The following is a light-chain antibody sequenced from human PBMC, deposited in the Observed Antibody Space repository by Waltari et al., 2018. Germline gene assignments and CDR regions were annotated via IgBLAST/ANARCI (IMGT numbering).Light chain of an antibody. V-gene: IGKV4-1*01. CDR1: QNVLSTSNSKNY. J-gene: IGKJ2*01. CDR3: QQYNNWPPYT. CDR2: GAS. Sequence: DIVMTQSPDSLAVSLGERATINCKSSQNVLSTSNSKNYLSWYQQKPGQAPRLLIYGASTRATGIPARFSGSGSGTEFTLTISSLQSEDFAVYYCQQYNNWPPYTFGQGTKLEIK.